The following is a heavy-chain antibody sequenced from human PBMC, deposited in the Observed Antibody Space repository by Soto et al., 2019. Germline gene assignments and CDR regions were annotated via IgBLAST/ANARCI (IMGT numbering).Heavy chain of an antibody. V-gene: IGHV1-69*13. CDR1: GGTFSSYA. CDR2: IIPIFGTA. Sequence: SVKVSCKASGGTFSSYAISWVRQAPGQGLEWMGGIIPIFGTANYAQKFQGRVTITADESTSTAYMELGSLRSEDTAVYYCARDRGFSLDSSTQYFDYWGQGTLVTVSS. D-gene: IGHD2-2*01. J-gene: IGHJ4*02. CDR3: ARDRGFSLDSSTQYFDY.